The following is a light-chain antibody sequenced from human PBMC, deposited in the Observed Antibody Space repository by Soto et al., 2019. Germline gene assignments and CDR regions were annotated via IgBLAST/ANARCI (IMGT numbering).Light chain of an antibody. Sequence: QSALTQPASVSGSPGQSVTISCTGTSSDVGAYNYVSWYQHHPGKAPKLMIYDLNNRPSGISDRFSGSKSVNTASLTISGLQAEDEVDYYCLSYATGSTWVFGGGTKLTVL. CDR1: SSDVGAYNY. CDR2: DLN. CDR3: LSYATGSTWV. V-gene: IGLV2-14*01. J-gene: IGLJ3*02.